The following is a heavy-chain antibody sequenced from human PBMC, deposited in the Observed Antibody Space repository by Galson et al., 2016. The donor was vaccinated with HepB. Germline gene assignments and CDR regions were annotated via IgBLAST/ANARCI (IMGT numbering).Heavy chain of an antibody. CDR2: IKSKIDDETT. D-gene: IGHD1-26*01. J-gene: IGHJ4*02. V-gene: IGHV3-15*07. CDR1: GFTFSTAW. Sequence: SLRLSCAASGFTFSTAWMNWVRQAPGKGLEWVGRIKSKIDDETTDYAAPVKGRFTISRDDSTNRLYLQMNSLKTEDSAVYYCTARPYSKTWLIDFWGQGTLVTVSS. CDR3: TARPYSKTWLIDF.